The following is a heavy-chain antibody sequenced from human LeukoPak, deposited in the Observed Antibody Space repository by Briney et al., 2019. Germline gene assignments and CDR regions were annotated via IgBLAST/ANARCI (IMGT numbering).Heavy chain of an antibody. CDR2: TWYDGSNK. V-gene: IGHV3-33*01. CDR3: ARARHGILTGYYLDY. D-gene: IGHD3-9*01. Sequence: GGSLRLSCAASGFTLSSYGMHWVRQAPGKGLEWVAVTWYDGSNKYYAESVKGRFTISRDNSKDTLYLQMSSLRAEDTAVYYCARARHGILTGYYLDYWGQGTLVTVSS. CDR1: GFTLSSYG. J-gene: IGHJ4*02.